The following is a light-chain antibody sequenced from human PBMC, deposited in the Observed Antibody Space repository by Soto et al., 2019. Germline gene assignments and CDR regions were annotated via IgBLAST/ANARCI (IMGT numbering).Light chain of an antibody. CDR3: SSYTSSSTVV. Sequence: QSALTQPASVSGSPGQSITISCTGTSSDVGGYNYVSWYQQHPGKAPKLMIYDVSNRPSGVSNRFSGSKSCNTASLTISGLRAEDEADDYCSSYTSSSTVVFGGGTQLTVL. CDR1: SSDVGGYNY. V-gene: IGLV2-14*01. CDR2: DVS. J-gene: IGLJ2*01.